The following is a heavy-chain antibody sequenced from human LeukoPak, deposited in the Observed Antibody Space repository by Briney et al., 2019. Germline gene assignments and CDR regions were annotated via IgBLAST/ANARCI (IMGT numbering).Heavy chain of an antibody. J-gene: IGHJ4*02. CDR2: INPNSGGT. D-gene: IGHD3-10*01. CDR1: GYTSTGYY. Sequence: ASVKVSCKASGYTSTGYYMHWVRQAPGQGLEWMGWINPNSGGTNSAQKFQGRVTVTRDTSISTVYMELSSLRSDDTAVYYCARDGGFDYWGQGTLVIVSS. CDR3: ARDGGFDY. V-gene: IGHV1-2*02.